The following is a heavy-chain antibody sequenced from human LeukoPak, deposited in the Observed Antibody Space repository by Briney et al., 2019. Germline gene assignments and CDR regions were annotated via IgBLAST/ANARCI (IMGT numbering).Heavy chain of an antibody. D-gene: IGHD2-2*01. J-gene: IGHJ4*02. CDR2: INPNSGGT. CDR3: VGYCSSTSCRGVFDY. V-gene: IGHV1-2*02. CDR1: GYTFTGYY. Sequence: ASVKLSCKASGYTFTGYYMHWVRQAPGQGLEWMGWINPNSGGTNYAQKFQGRVTMTRDTSISTAYMELSRLRSDDTAVYYCVGYCSSTSCRGVFDYWGQGTLVTVSS.